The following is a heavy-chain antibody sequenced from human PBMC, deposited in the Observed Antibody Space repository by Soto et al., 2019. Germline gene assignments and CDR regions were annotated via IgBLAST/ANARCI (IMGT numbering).Heavy chain of an antibody. CDR2: ISSNGGST. J-gene: IGHJ6*02. D-gene: IGHD1-26*01. V-gene: IGHV3-64D*08. Sequence: GGSLRLSCSASGFTFSSYAMHWVRQAPGKGLEYVSAISSNGGSTYYADSVKGRFTISRDNSKNTLYLQMSSLRAEDTAVYYCVKGTRGWELPGYYYYGMDVWGQGTTVTVSS. CDR3: VKGTRGWELPGYYYYGMDV. CDR1: GFTFSSYA.